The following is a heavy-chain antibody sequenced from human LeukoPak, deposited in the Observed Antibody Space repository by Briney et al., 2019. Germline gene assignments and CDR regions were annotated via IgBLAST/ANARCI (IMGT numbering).Heavy chain of an antibody. CDR2: IYTSGST. J-gene: IGHJ4*02. D-gene: IGHD3-10*01. Sequence: SQTLSLTCTVSGGSISSGSYYWSWIRQPAGKGLEWIGRIYTSGSTNYNPSLKSRVTISVDTSKNQFSLKLSSVTAADTAVYYCARDRGQRPFDYWGQGTLVTVSS. CDR1: GGSISSGSYY. V-gene: IGHV4-61*02. CDR3: ARDRGQRPFDY.